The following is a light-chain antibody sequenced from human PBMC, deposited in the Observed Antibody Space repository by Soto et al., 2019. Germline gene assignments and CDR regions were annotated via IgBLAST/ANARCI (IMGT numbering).Light chain of an antibody. J-gene: IGKJ4*01. Sequence: EIVMTQSPATLSVSPGERATLSCRASQSVSSNLAWYQQKPGQAPRLLIYGASTRATGIPARFSGSGSGTEFTLTISSLQSEDFAVYYCPQYNNWPQGDTFGGGPKVEIK. CDR1: QSVSSN. CDR3: PQYNNWPQGDT. V-gene: IGKV3-15*01. CDR2: GAS.